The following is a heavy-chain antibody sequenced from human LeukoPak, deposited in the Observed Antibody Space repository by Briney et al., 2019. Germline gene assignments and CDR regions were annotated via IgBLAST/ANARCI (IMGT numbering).Heavy chain of an antibody. Sequence: PSETLSLTCAVSGYSISSGYYWGWIRQPPGKGLEWIGSIYHSGSTYYNSSLKSRVTISVDTSKNQFSLKLSSVTAADTAVYYCARAKLGSGSYEDAFDIWGQGTMVTVSS. CDR1: GYSISSGYY. D-gene: IGHD3-10*01. J-gene: IGHJ3*02. V-gene: IGHV4-38-2*01. CDR3: ARAKLGSGSYEDAFDI. CDR2: IYHSGST.